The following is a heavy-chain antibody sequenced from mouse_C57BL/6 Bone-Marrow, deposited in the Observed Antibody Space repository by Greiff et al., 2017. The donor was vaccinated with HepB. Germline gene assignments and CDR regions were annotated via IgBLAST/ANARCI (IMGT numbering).Heavy chain of an antibody. CDR3: ARGATVVAPFAY. CDR2: ISSGGSYT. J-gene: IGHJ3*01. D-gene: IGHD1-1*01. Sequence: EVQLVESGGDLVKPGGSLKLSCAASGFTFSSYGMSWVRQTPATRLEWVATISSGGSYTYYPDSVKGRFTISRDNAKTTLYLQMSILKSEDTAMYYCARGATVVAPFAYWGQGTLVTVTA. V-gene: IGHV5-6*01. CDR1: GFTFSSYG.